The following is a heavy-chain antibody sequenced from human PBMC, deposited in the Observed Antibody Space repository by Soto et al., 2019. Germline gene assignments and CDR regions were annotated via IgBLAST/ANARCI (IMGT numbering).Heavy chain of an antibody. V-gene: IGHV4-39*01. CDR2: IYYSGST. J-gene: IGHJ1*01. Sequence: SETLSLTCTVSGGSISSSSYYWGWIRHPPGKGLEWIGSIYYSGSTYYNPSLKSRVTISVDTSKNQFSLKLSSVTAADTAVYYCARSLITMVPEADWXQGTLVTVSS. D-gene: IGHD3-10*01. CDR3: ARSLITMVPEAD. CDR1: GGSISSSSYY.